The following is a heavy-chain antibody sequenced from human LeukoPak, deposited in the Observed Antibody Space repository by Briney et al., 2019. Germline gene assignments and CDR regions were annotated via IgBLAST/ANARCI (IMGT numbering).Heavy chain of an antibody. J-gene: IGHJ4*02. V-gene: IGHV3-23*01. CDR3: ARSEHSSSSFDY. CDR2: ISASGASP. Sequence: GGSLRLSCAASGFTFSTYAMSWVRQAPGKGLEWVSGISASGASPYFADSVKGRFTISRDNARNSLYLQMNSLRAEDTAIYYCARSEHSSSSFDYWGQGTLVTVSS. D-gene: IGHD6-6*01. CDR1: GFTFSTYA.